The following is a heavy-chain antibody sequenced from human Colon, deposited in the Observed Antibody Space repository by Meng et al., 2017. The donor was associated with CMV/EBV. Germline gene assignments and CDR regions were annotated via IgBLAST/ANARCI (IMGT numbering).Heavy chain of an antibody. Sequence: GSLRLSCTVSGDSLRDHYWSWIRQPPGKGLEWMGYVYYSGSATYSPSLRSRITISVDTSRNQISLKLRSVTAADTAMYYCVRGRAAHPDWGQGTLVTVSS. CDR1: GDSLRDHY. V-gene: IGHV4-59*11. D-gene: IGHD2-15*01. CDR3: VRGRAAHPD. CDR2: VYYSGSA. J-gene: IGHJ4*02.